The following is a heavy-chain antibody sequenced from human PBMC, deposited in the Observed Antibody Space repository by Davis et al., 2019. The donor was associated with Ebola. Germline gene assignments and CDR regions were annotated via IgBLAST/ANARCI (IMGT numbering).Heavy chain of an antibody. V-gene: IGHV1-18*01. CDR3: ATEAYDSSGYPDY. Sequence: ASVKVSCKASGYTFTSYGISWVRQAPGQGLEWMGWISAYNGNTNYAQKLQGRVTMTEDTSTDTAYMELSSLRSEDTAVYYCATEAYDSSGYPDYWGQGTLVTVSS. CDR1: GYTFTSYG. D-gene: IGHD3-22*01. CDR2: ISAYNGNT. J-gene: IGHJ4*02.